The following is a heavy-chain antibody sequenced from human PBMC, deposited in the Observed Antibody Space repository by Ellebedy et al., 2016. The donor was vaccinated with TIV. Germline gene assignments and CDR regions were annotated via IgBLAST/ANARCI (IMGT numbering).Heavy chain of an antibody. CDR3: ARAGPPNKGLRTYFDY. D-gene: IGHD4-17*01. Sequence: GESLKISCAASGFTFSSYAMHWVRQAPGKGLEWVAVISDDGSNKYYADSVKGRFTISRDNSKNTLYLQMNSLRAEDTAVYYCARAGPPNKGLRTYFDYWGQGTLVTVSS. V-gene: IGHV3-30-3*01. J-gene: IGHJ4*02. CDR2: ISDDGSNK. CDR1: GFTFSSYA.